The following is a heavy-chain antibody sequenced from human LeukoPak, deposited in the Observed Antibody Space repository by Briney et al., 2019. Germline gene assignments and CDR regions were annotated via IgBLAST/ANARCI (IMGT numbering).Heavy chain of an antibody. CDR1: GDSISSSSYY. CDR2: IHTSGST. Sequence: ASETLSLTCNVSGDSISSSSYYWSWIRQPAGKGLEWIGRIHTSGSTNYNPSLKSRVTMSVDTSKNQFSLKLSSVTAADTAVYYCARAAYSGSYCFDYWGQGTLVTVSS. D-gene: IGHD1-26*01. J-gene: IGHJ4*02. CDR3: ARAAYSGSYCFDY. V-gene: IGHV4-61*02.